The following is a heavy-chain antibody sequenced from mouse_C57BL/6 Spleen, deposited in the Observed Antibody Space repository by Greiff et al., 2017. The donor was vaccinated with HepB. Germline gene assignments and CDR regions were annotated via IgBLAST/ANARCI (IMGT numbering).Heavy chain of an antibody. Sequence: VHVKQSGPELVKPGASVKISCKASGYSFTDYNMNWVKQSNGKSLEWIGVINPNYGTTSYNQKFKGKATLTVDQSSSTAYMQLNSLTSEDSAVYYCARNRYGNYENAMDYWGQGTSVTVSS. J-gene: IGHJ4*01. CDR3: ARNRYGNYENAMDY. CDR2: INPNYGTT. CDR1: GYSFTDYN. V-gene: IGHV1-39*01. D-gene: IGHD2-1*01.